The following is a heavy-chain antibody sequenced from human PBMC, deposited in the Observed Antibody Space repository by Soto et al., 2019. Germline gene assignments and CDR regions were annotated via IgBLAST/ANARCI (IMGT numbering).Heavy chain of an antibody. D-gene: IGHD6-13*01. CDR1: GYTFTSYG. CDR3: AREWYVAAAGTGDY. CDR2: ISAYNGNT. J-gene: IGHJ4*02. V-gene: IGHV1-18*04. Sequence: GGSVKVSCKASGYTFTSYGISWVRQAPGQGLEWMGWISAYNGNTNYAQELQGRVTMTTDTSTSTAYMELRSLRSDDTAVYYCAREWYVAAAGTGDYWGQGTLVTVSS.